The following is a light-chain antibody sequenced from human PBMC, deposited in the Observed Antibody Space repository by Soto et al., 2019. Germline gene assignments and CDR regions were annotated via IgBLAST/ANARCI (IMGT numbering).Light chain of an antibody. V-gene: IGLV2-14*01. CDR2: EDN. CDR1: SSDVGGYNY. Sequence: QSVLTQPASVSGSPGQSITISCTGISSDVGGYNYVSWYQQHPGKAPKLMIYEDNKRPSGVSNRFSGSKFGNTASLTISGLLAEDEADYYCSSFTSSTTLYVFGTGTKVTAL. CDR3: SSFTSSTTLYV. J-gene: IGLJ1*01.